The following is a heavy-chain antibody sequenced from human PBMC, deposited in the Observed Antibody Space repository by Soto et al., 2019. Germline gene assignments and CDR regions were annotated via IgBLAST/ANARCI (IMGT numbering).Heavy chain of an antibody. V-gene: IGHV1-18*01. J-gene: IGHJ4*02. CDR2: ISAYNGNT. Sequence: ASVKVSCKASGYTFTSYGISWVRQAPGQGLEWMGWISAYNGNTNYAQKLQGRVTMTTDTSTSTAYMELRSLRSDDTAVYYCARDSNYYDSSGYGVSDYWGQGTLVTVSS. CDR1: GYTFTSYG. D-gene: IGHD3-22*01. CDR3: ARDSNYYDSSGYGVSDY.